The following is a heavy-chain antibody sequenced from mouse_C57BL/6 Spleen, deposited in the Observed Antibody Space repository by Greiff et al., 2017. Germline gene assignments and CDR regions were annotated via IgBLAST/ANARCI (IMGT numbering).Heavy chain of an antibody. J-gene: IGHJ2*01. CDR1: GYTFTSYW. CDR3: ARRDYGSSYDY. V-gene: IGHV1-69*01. D-gene: IGHD1-1*01. CDR2: IDPSDSYT. Sequence: VKLQQPGAELVMPGASVKLSCKASGYTFTSYWMHWVKQRPGQGLEWIGEIDPSDSYTNYNQKFKGKSTLTVDKSSSTAYMQLSSLTSEDSAVYYCARRDYGSSYDYWGQGTTLTVSS.